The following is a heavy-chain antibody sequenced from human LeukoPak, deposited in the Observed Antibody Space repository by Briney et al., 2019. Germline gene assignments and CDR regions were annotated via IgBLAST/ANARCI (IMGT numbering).Heavy chain of an antibody. V-gene: IGHV3-23*01. CDR2: ISGSGGST. CDR3: AKAWPNSSGYYYDY. J-gene: IGHJ4*02. D-gene: IGHD3-22*01. CDR1: GFYFSDYY. Sequence: GGSLRLSCAASGFYFSDYYMTWIRQAPGKGLECVSVISGSGGSTYYADSVKGRFTISRDNSKNTLYLQMNSLRAEDTAVYYCAKAWPNSSGYYYDYWGQGTLVTVSS.